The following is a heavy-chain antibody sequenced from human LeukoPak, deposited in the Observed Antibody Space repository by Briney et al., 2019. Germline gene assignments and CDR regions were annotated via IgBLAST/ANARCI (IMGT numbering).Heavy chain of an antibody. D-gene: IGHD6-6*01. J-gene: IGHJ4*02. V-gene: IGHV3-9*01. CDR3: AKVGSSSGYYFDY. CDR1: GFTFDDYA. CDR2: ISWNSGSI. Sequence: GGSLRLSCAASGFTFDDYAMHWVRQAPGKGLERVSGISWNSGSIGYADSVKGRFTISRDNAKNSLYLQMNSLRAEDTALYYCAKVGSSSGYYFDYWGQGTLVTVSS.